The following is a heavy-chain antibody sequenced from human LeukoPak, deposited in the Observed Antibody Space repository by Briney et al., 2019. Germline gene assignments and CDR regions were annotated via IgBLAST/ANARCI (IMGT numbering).Heavy chain of an antibody. CDR3: AKDRGDFWSGYPLPDFDC. Sequence: PGGSLRLSCAASGFTFSSYWMSWVRQAPGKGLEWVANIKQDGSEKYYVDSVKGRFTISRDNSKNTLYLQMNSLRAEDTAVYYCAKDRGDFWSGYPLPDFDCWGQGTLVTVSS. CDR2: IKQDGSEK. V-gene: IGHV3-7*01. CDR1: GFTFSSYW. J-gene: IGHJ4*02. D-gene: IGHD3-3*01.